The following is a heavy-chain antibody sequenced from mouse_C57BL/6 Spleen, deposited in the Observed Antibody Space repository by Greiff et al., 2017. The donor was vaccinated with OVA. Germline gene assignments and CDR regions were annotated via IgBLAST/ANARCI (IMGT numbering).Heavy chain of an antibody. D-gene: IGHD2-5*01. V-gene: IGHV1-81*01. Sequence: QVQLKQSGAELARPGASVKLSCKASGYTFTSYGISWVKQRTGQGLEWIGEIYPRSGNTYYNEKFKGKATLTADKSSSTAYMELRSLTSEDSAVYFCALYSNYKFAYWGQGTLVTVSA. CDR2: IYPRSGNT. CDR3: ALYSNYKFAY. J-gene: IGHJ3*01. CDR1: GYTFTSYG.